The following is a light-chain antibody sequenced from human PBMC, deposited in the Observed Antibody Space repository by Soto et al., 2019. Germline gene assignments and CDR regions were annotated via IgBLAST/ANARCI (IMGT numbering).Light chain of an antibody. CDR1: QTVSST. Sequence: EIVMTQSPATLSVSPGERATLSCRASQTVSSTLAWYQQKPGQAPRLLIYGASTRAPGIPARFSGSGSGTEFTLTISSLQSEDFAVYYCQQYNDWPPFTIGPGTRVDIK. J-gene: IGKJ3*01. CDR3: QQYNDWPPFT. CDR2: GAS. V-gene: IGKV3-15*01.